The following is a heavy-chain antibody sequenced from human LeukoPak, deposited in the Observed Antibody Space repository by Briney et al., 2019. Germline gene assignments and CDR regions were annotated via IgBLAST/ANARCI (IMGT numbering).Heavy chain of an antibody. Sequence: ASVKVSCKASGYTFTNYYMHWVRQAPGQGLEWMGTINPSGGSTTYAQKFQGRVTMTRDTSTTIVYMELSSLRSEDTAVYYWARQHIVVGNFDYWGQGTLVTVSS. J-gene: IGHJ4*02. V-gene: IGHV1-46*01. CDR1: GYTFTNYY. CDR3: ARQHIVVGNFDY. D-gene: IGHD2-21*01. CDR2: INPSGGST.